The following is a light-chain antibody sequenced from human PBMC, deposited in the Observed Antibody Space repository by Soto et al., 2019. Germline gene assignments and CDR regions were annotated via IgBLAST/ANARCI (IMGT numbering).Light chain of an antibody. Sequence: DIQMTQSPSSLSASVGDTVTITCRASQGISNLLDWFQQRPGKAPKTLIYDASSLHSGVPSKFSGSGFGTDFTLTISNLQPEDFATYYCLQYKSYPRTFGQGTKVDIK. CDR2: DAS. V-gene: IGKV1-16*02. CDR1: QGISNL. CDR3: LQYKSYPRT. J-gene: IGKJ1*01.